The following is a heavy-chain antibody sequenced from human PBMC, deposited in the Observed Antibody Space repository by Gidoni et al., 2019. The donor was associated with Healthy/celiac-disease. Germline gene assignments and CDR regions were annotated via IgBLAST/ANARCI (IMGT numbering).Heavy chain of an antibody. CDR1: GGSISSYY. Sequence: QVQLQESGPGLVKPSETLSLTCTVSGGSISSYYWSWIRQPPGKGLEWIGYIYYSGSTNYNPSLKSRVTISVDTSKNQFSLKLSSVTAADTAVYYCARDRLQWEQRGWFDPWGQGTLVTVSS. CDR3: ARDRLQWEQRGWFDP. D-gene: IGHD1-26*01. J-gene: IGHJ5*02. CDR2: IYYSGST. V-gene: IGHV4-59*01.